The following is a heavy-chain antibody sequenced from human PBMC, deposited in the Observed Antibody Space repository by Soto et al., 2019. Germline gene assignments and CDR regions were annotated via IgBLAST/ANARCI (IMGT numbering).Heavy chain of an antibody. CDR2: ISSSGSTI. CDR3: VREAPCSNGVCQFDY. D-gene: IGHD2-8*01. Sequence: PGGSLRLPCAASGFTFSDYYMSRVLQATGKGLEWISYISSSGSTIHYADSVKGRFSISRDNAKKSLFLQMNSLRAEDTAVYYCVREAPCSNGVCQFDYWGRGTLVTVSS. CDR1: GFTFSDYY. V-gene: IGHV3-11*04. J-gene: IGHJ4*02.